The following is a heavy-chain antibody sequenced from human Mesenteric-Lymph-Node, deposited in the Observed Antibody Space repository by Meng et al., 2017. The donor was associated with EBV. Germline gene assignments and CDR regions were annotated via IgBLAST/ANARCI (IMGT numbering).Heavy chain of an antibody. J-gene: IGHJ4*02. Sequence: QVQLVRAGGKVKKPGASVRVSCKASGYTYTSYGIIWVRQAPGQGLEWVGWISAYNGNTNYAQKVQGRVTMTTDTSTTTAYMELRRLRSDDTAVYYCAREGDWTTFDYWGQGTLVTVSS. CDR3: AREGDWTTFDY. D-gene: IGHD3/OR15-3a*01. V-gene: IGHV1-18*01. CDR1: GYTYTSYG. CDR2: ISAYNGNT.